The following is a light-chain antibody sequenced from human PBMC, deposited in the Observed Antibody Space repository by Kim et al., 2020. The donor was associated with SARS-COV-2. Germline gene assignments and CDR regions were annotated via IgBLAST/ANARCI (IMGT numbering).Light chain of an antibody. CDR2: LAS. CDR1: QTIRNN. V-gene: IGKV3-15*01. Sequence: SPGEEATLSCRASQTIRNNYLAWYQQKPGQAPRPLIYLASTRATGIPARFSGSGSGTEFTLSISSLQSEDSAIYYCQQHSDWPLTFGGGTRVDIK. J-gene: IGKJ4*01. CDR3: QQHSDWPLT.